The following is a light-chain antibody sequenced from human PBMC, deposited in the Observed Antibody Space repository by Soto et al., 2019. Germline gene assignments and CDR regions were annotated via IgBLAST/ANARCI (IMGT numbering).Light chain of an antibody. CDR3: SSYTSSSPGV. V-gene: IGLV2-14*01. CDR1: SSDVGGYNY. CDR2: DVS. J-gene: IGLJ3*02. Sequence: QSVLTQPASVSGSPGQSIAISCTGTSSDVGGYNYVSWYQQHPGKTPNLMIYDVSNRPSGVSNRFSGSKSGNTASLTISGLQAEDEADYYCSSYTSSSPGVFGGGTKLTVL.